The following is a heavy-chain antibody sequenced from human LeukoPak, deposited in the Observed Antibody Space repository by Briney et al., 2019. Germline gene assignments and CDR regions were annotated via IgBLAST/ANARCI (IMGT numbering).Heavy chain of an antibody. CDR1: GYTFTGYY. D-gene: IGHD3-10*01. CDR2: INPNSGGT. Sequence: ASVKVSCKASGYTFTGYYMHWVRQAPGQGLEWMGWINPNSGGTNYAQKFQGRVTMTRDTSISTAYMELSRLRSDDTAVYYCARGWVRGVIIKNNAFDIWGQGTMVTVSS. CDR3: ARGWVRGVIIKNNAFDI. V-gene: IGHV1-2*02. J-gene: IGHJ3*02.